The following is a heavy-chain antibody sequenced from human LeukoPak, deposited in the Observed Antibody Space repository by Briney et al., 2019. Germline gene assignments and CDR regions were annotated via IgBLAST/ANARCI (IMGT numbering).Heavy chain of an antibody. J-gene: IGHJ3*02. Sequence: GGSLRLSCAASGFTFSSYWMHWVRQAPGKGLVWVSRINSDGSRTTYADSVKGRFTISRDNAKNTLYLQMNSLRAEDTAVYYCASLFLCYGCSRSSDDFDIWGQGTLVTVSS. V-gene: IGHV3-74*01. CDR1: GFTFSSYW. CDR3: ASLFLCYGCSRSSDDFDI. D-gene: IGHD6-6*01. CDR2: INSDGSRT.